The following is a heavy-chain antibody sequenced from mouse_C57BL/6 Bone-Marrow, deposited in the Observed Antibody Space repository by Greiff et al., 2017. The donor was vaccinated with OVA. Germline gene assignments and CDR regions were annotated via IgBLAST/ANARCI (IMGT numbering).Heavy chain of an antibody. Sequence: VQLQQPGAELVKPGASVKLSCKASGYTFTSYWMHWVKQRPGQGLEWIGMIHPNSGSTNYNEKFKSKATLTVDKSSSTAYMQLSSLTSEDSAVYYCAREGLLGYFDVWGTGTTVTVSS. CDR3: AREGLLGYFDV. D-gene: IGHD2-3*01. V-gene: IGHV1-64*01. CDR2: IHPNSGST. J-gene: IGHJ1*03. CDR1: GYTFTSYW.